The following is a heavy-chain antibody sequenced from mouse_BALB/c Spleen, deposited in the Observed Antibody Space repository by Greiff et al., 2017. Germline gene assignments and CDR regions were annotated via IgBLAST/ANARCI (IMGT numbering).Heavy chain of an antibody. V-gene: IGHV2-2*02. CDR3: ARWLRQYYYAMDY. CDR2: IWSGGST. CDR1: GFSLTSYG. J-gene: IGHJ4*01. Sequence: VKLVESGPGLVQPSQSLSITCTVSGFSLTSYGVHWVRQSPGKGLEWLGVIWSGGSTDYNAAFISRLSISKDNSKSQVFFKMNSLQANDTAIYYCARWLRQYYYAMDYWGQGTSVTVSS. D-gene: IGHD2-2*01.